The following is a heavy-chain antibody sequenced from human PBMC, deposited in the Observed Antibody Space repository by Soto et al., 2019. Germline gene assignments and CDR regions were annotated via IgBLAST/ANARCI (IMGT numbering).Heavy chain of an antibody. CDR1: GDSISRPGYS. Sequence: SETLSLTCAVSGDSISRPGYSWSWIRQPPGKGLEWIGHIYHSGTTFYIPSLKSRVAMSLDRSKNRFSLNLRPVTAADTGVYFCARTFFYDPSGYYYYYFDSWGLGALVTVSS. V-gene: IGHV4-30-2*01. CDR2: IYHSGTT. J-gene: IGHJ4*02. D-gene: IGHD3-22*01. CDR3: ARTFFYDPSGYYYYYFDS.